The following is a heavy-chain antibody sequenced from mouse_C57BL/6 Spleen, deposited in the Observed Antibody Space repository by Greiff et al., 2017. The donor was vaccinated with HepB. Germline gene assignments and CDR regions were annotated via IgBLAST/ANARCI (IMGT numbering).Heavy chain of an antibody. Sequence: EVKLMESEGGLVQPGSSMKLSCTASGFTFSDYYMAWVRQVPEKGLEWVANINYDGSSTYYLDSLKSRFIISRDNAKNILYLQMSSLKSEDTATYYCARGHYSNYYFDYWGQGTTLTVSS. D-gene: IGHD2-5*01. J-gene: IGHJ2*01. CDR2: INYDGSST. CDR3: ARGHYSNYYFDY. V-gene: IGHV5-16*01. CDR1: GFTFSDYY.